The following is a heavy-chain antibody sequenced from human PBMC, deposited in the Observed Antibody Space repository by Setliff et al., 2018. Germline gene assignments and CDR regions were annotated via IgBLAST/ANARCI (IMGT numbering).Heavy chain of an antibody. CDR3: ARTFTGRYFDL. Sequence: SETLSLTCTVSGDSINDYYWSWIRQPPGKGLEWIGYVFFTGDTDYNPSLGSRVTISLDRSKTQFSLNLSSVSAADTAVYYCARTFTGRYFDLWGRGTLVTAPQ. CDR2: VFFTGDT. J-gene: IGHJ2*01. CDR1: GDSINDYY. V-gene: IGHV4-59*08.